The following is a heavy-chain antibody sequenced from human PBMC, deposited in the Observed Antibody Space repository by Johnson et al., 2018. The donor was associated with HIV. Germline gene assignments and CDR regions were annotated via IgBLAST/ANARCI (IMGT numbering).Heavy chain of an antibody. Sequence: VQLVESGGGVVQPGKSLTLSCVGSGLSFSNFGIHWVRQAPGKGPEWVAVISYDGSKKYYADSVRGRFTISRDNSKNTLYLQMNSLRDEDTAVYYCARGEDYGGNFGALDIWGQGTMVTVSS. CDR2: ISYDGSKK. CDR1: GLSFSNFG. CDR3: ARGEDYGGNFGALDI. D-gene: IGHD4-23*01. V-gene: IGHV3-30*03. J-gene: IGHJ3*02.